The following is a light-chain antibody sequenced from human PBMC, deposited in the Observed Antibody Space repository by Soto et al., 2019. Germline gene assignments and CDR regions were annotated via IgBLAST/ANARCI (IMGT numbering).Light chain of an antibody. J-gene: IGLJ1*01. CDR2: DDN. V-gene: IGLV1-51*01. CDR1: SSNIGAGFD. CDR3: GSWDSSLSADV. Sequence: QSVLTQPPSVSGAPGQRVTISCTGSSSNIGAGFDVHCYQQLPGTAPKLLIYDDNKRPSGIPDRFSGSKSGTSATLGITGFQTGDEADYYCGSWDSSLSADVFGTGTKVTVL.